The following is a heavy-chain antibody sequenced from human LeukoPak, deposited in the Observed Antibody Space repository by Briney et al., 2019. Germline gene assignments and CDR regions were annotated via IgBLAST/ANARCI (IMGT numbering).Heavy chain of an antibody. CDR1: GFTFSSYA. CDR3: AKWDDFWSGYFGIDY. Sequence: PGGSLRLSCAASGFTFSSYAMSWVRQAPGKGLEWVSAISGSGGSTYYADSVKGRFTISRDNSKNTLYLQMNSLRAEDTAVYYCAKWDDFWSGYFGIDYWGQGTLVTVSS. D-gene: IGHD3-3*01. V-gene: IGHV3-23*01. CDR2: ISGSGGST. J-gene: IGHJ4*02.